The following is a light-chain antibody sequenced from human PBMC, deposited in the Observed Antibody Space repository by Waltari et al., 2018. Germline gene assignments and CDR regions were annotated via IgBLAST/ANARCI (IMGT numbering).Light chain of an antibody. CDR1: QSVSSN. CDR2: GAS. CDR3: QQRSSWPLT. V-gene: IGKV3-15*01. J-gene: IGKJ4*01. Sequence: EIVMTQSPATLSVSPGERATLSCRASQSVSSNLAWYQQKPGQAPRLLIYGASTRATGIPARFSGSGSGTDFTLTISSLQSEDFAVYYCQQRSSWPLTFGGGTKVEIK.